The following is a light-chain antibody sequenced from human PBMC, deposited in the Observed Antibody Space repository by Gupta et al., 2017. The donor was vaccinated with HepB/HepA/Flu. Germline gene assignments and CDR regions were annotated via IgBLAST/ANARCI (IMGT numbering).Light chain of an antibody. CDR2: DGS. Sequence: DIRMTQSPSSLSASVGDRVTITCQASQDINNYLNWYQQKPGEAPKLLIYDGSKLKTGVPSRFSGSGSGTEFSFTIRSLQPEDIATYCCQQDDNRPLTFGGGTKVETK. J-gene: IGKJ4*01. V-gene: IGKV1-33*01. CDR3: QQDDNRPLT. CDR1: QDINNY.